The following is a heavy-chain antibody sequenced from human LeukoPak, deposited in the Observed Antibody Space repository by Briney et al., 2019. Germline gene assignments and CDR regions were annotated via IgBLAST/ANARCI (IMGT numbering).Heavy chain of an antibody. V-gene: IGHV1-18*01. CDR3: ARRQGTTLSFDY. CDR1: GYTFTSYG. Sequence: ASVKVSCKASGYTFTSYGFSWVRQAPGQGLEWMGWINAYNGNTNYAQKLQGRVTITTDTSTSTAYMELRSLRFDDTAVYYCARRQGTTLSFDYWGQGALVTVSS. D-gene: IGHD1-1*01. J-gene: IGHJ4*02. CDR2: INAYNGNT.